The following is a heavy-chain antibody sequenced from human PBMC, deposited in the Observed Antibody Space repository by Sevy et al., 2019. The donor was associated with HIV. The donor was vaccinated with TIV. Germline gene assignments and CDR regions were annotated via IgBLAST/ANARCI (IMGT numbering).Heavy chain of an antibody. D-gene: IGHD5-18*01. J-gene: IGHJ6*02. CDR1: GGSINSGDYY. CDR2: IHHSGST. CDR3: ATSKEYIYGPKEPNYPYGLDV. Sequence: SETLSLTCTVSGGSINSGDYYWTWLRQPPGKGLEWIGYIHHSGSTHHNASLKSGVTISLHTSKNQFSLKLSSLTAADTAVYYCATSKEYIYGPKEPNYPYGLDVWGQGTTVTVSS. V-gene: IGHV4-30-4*01.